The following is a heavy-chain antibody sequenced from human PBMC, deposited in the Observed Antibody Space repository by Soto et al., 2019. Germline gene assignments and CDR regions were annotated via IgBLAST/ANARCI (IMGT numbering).Heavy chain of an antibody. J-gene: IGHJ4*02. V-gene: IGHV3-23*01. CDR1: GFTFSSYA. D-gene: IGHD2-2*01. CDR3: AKDRCSSTGCYVDY. CDR2: ISGSGGST. Sequence: GGSLRLSCAAYGFTFSSYAMSWVRQAPGKGLEWVSAISGSGGSTYYADSVKGRFTISRDNSKNTLYLQMNSLRAEDTAVFYCAKDRCSSTGCYVDYWGQGTLVTVSS.